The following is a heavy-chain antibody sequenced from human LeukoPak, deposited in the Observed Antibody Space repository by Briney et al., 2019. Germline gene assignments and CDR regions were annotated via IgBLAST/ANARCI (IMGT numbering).Heavy chain of an antibody. V-gene: IGHV4-59*01. Sequence: SETLSLTCTVSGVSISGYFWTWIRQSPGKGLEWIGYMYYSGSAKYNPSLKSRVTISVDTSKNQFSLKLSSVTAADTAVYYCARVMTPGWFDPWGQGTLVTVPS. D-gene: IGHD4-17*01. CDR1: GVSISGYF. CDR3: ARVMTPGWFDP. J-gene: IGHJ5*02. CDR2: MYYSGSA.